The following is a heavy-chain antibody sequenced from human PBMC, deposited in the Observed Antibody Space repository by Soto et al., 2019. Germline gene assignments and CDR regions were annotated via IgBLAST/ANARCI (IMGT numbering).Heavy chain of an antibody. J-gene: IGHJ4*02. Sequence: PGGSLRLSCAASGYTFSDYYMSWIRQAPGKGLEWVSAISGSGSSTYYADSVKGRFTISRDNSKNTLYLQMNSLRAEDTAVYYCEKGLYSYGRGYFDYWGQGTLVTVSS. CDR3: EKGLYSYGRGYFDY. V-gene: IGHV3-23*01. CDR2: ISGSGSST. D-gene: IGHD5-18*01. CDR1: GYTFSDYY.